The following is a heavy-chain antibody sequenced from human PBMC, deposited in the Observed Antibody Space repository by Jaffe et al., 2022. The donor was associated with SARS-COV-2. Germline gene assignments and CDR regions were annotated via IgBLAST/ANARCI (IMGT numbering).Heavy chain of an antibody. V-gene: IGHV1-3*01. D-gene: IGHD2-15*01. CDR1: GYTFSDYA. J-gene: IGHJ4*02. CDR2: INAGDGNT. CDR3: AREQLVSGDSCYAY. Sequence: QVQLVQSGAEVKKPGASVRVSCKASGYTFSDYAMHWVRQAPGQRLEWMAWINAGDGNTKYSQKFQGRVTITRDTSASTVYMALSSLISEDTALYYCAREQLVSGDSCYAYWGQGTPVTVSS.